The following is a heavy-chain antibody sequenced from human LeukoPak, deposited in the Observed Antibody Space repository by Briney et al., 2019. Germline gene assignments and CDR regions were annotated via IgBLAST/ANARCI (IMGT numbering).Heavy chain of an antibody. J-gene: IGHJ4*02. D-gene: IGHD3-10*01. Sequence: PSETLSLTCTVSGGSISSYYWSWIRQPPGKGLEWIGYIYYSGSTNYNPSLKSRVTISVDTSKNQFSLKLSSMTAADTAVYYCARGVRGVIYDYWGQGTLVTVSS. CDR3: ARGVRGVIYDY. CDR1: GGSISSYY. V-gene: IGHV4-59*01. CDR2: IYYSGST.